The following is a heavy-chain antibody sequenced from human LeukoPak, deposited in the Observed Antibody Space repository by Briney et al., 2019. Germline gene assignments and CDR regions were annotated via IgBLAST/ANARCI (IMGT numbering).Heavy chain of an antibody. CDR1: GYTFTGYY. V-gene: IGHV1-2*02. J-gene: IGHJ4*02. CDR2: INPNSGGT. Sequence: ASVKVSCKASGYTFTGYYMHWVRQAPGQGLEWMGWINPNSGGTNYAQKFQGRVTMTRATSISTAYMDLNSLLSDDTAVYYCARDRSPAPGRSYGRGHFDYWGQGTLVTVSS. CDR3: ARDRSPAPGRSYGRGHFDY. D-gene: IGHD5-18*01.